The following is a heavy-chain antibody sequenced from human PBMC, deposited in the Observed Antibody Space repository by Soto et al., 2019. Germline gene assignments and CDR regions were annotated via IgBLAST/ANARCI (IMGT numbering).Heavy chain of an antibody. J-gene: IGHJ3*01. CDR3: AHRLSSPYYSDDSDDPHVFDV. Sequence: QITLKESGPTLVKPAQTLTLTCTFSGFSLSTTGVAVGGIRQPPGKALEWLALIYWDDDKRYSPSLKSRLTIATDTSERHVVLRMTNMYPVHTATYYCAHRLSSPYYSDDSDDPHVFDVWGQGTVVTVSS. D-gene: IGHD3-22*01. CDR2: IYWDDDK. V-gene: IGHV2-5*02. CDR1: GFSLSTTGVA.